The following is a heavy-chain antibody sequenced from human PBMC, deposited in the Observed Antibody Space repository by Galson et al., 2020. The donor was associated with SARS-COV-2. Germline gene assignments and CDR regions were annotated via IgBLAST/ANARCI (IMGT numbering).Heavy chain of an antibody. J-gene: IGHJ1*01. Sequence: GEPLKISCAASGFTFSSYAMHWVRQAPGKGLEWVAVISYDGSNKYYADSVKGRFTISRDNSKNTLYLQMNSLRAEDTAVYYCARDYYDSSGYYYVDFQHWGQGTLVTVSS. CDR1: GFTFSSYA. CDR3: ARDYYDSSGYYYVDFQH. D-gene: IGHD3-22*01. CDR2: ISYDGSNK. V-gene: IGHV3-30*04.